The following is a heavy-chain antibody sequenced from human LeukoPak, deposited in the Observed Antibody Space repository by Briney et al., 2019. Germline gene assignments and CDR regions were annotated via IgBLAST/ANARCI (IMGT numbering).Heavy chain of an antibody. Sequence: PGGSLRLSCAASGFTFSSYSMSWVRQGPGKGLEWVSVVNGSGDTTYYADSVKGRFTISRDNSKNTLNLQMNSLRVGDTAVYYCVKLPEGDWHFDYWGQGTLVAVSS. CDR2: VNGSGDTT. CDR1: GFTFSSYS. J-gene: IGHJ4*02. D-gene: IGHD3/OR15-3a*01. V-gene: IGHV3-23*01. CDR3: VKLPEGDWHFDY.